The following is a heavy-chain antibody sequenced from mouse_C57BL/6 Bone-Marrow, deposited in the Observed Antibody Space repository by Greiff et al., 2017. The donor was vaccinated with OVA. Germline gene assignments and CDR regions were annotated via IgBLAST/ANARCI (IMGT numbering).Heavy chain of an antibody. CDR2: FYPGSGSI. Sequence: VQVVESGAELVKPGASVKLSCKASGYTFTEYTIHWVKQRPGQGLEWIGWFYPGSGSIKYNEKFKDKATLTADKSSSTVYMELSRLTSEDSAVYSDARHPYSSGNGYDMDYGGQGTSVTVSS. V-gene: IGHV1-62-2*01. D-gene: IGHD3-2*02. CDR3: ARHPYSSGNGYDMDY. J-gene: IGHJ4*01. CDR1: GYTFTEYT.